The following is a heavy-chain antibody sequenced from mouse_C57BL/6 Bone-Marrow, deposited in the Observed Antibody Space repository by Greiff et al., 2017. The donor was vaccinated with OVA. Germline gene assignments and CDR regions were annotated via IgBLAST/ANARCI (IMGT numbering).Heavy chain of an antibody. CDR3: ARQDY. J-gene: IGHJ2*01. V-gene: IGHV5-12*01. CDR2: ISNGGGST. CDR1: GFTFSDYY. Sequence: DVQLVESGGGLVQPGGSLKLSCAASGFTFSDYYMYWVRQTPEKRLEWVAYISNGGGSTYYPDTVKGRFTISRDNAKNTLYLQMSRLKSEDTAMYYCARQDYWGQGTTLTVSS.